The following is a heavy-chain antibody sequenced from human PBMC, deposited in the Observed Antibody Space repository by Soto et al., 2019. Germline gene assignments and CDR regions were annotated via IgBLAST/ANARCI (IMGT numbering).Heavy chain of an antibody. CDR3: ARISPIGILDY. CDR1: GGSFKSGSYS. CDR2: IDYDHDK. V-gene: IGHV2-70*16. J-gene: IGHJ4*02. Sequence: TLSLTCTVSGGSFKSGSYSWTWIRQPPGKALEWLARIDYDHDKFPTKSLKTRLTISKDTSKDQVVLTMSDMDPVDTATYFCARISPIGILDYWGQGIQVTASS. D-gene: IGHD2-21*01.